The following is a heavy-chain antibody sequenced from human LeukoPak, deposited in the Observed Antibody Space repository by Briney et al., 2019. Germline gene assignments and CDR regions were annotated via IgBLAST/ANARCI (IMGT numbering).Heavy chain of an antibody. D-gene: IGHD6-13*01. V-gene: IGHV4-30-4*08. CDR2: IYYSGST. J-gene: IGHJ4*02. CDR3: FTGGIAALYYFDY. Sequence: SETLSLTCTVSGGSISSGVYYWSWIRQHPGKGLEWIGYIYYSGSTYYNPSLGSRVTITIDTSKNQFSLKLSSVTAADTAVYYCFTGGIAALYYFDYWGQGTLVTVSS. CDR1: GGSISSGVYY.